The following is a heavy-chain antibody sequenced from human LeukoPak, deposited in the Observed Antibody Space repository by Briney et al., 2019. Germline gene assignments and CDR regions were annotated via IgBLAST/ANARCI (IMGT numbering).Heavy chain of an antibody. CDR1: GFTFSSYA. D-gene: IGHD3-16*02. Sequence: GSLRLSCAASGFTFSSYAMSWVRQAPGKGLEWVSAISGSGGSTYYADSVKGRFTISRDNSKNTLYLQMNSLRAEDTAVYYCAKGSQAFGGVIVYWYFDLWGRGTLVTVSS. J-gene: IGHJ2*01. V-gene: IGHV3-23*01. CDR2: ISGSGGST. CDR3: AKGSQAFGGVIVYWYFDL.